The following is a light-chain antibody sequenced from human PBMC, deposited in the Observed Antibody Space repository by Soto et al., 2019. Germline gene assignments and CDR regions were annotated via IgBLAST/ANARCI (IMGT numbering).Light chain of an antibody. CDR2: KAS. J-gene: IGKJ2*02. Sequence: DIQMTQSPSTLSASVGDRVTITCRASQSISSWLAWYQQKPGKAPKLLIYKASSLESGVPSRFSGSGSGTEFTLTHSRLEPDEFGNYYCQQYNSWWTFGQGTKLEIK. V-gene: IGKV1-5*03. CDR3: QQYNSWWT. CDR1: QSISSW.